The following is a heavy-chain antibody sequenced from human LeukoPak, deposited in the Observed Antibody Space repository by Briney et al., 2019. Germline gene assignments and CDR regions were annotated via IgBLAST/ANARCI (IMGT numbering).Heavy chain of an antibody. Sequence: GGSLRLSCAASGLTFNYYWLTWVRQAPGKGLEWVANIQQDGSEKYYVDSVKGRFIISRDNAKNSLDLQMNSLRAEDTAVYYCARVRKLRTRGVMDPLDYWGQGTLVTVSS. CDR2: IQQDGSEK. D-gene: IGHD3-10*01. V-gene: IGHV3-7*01. CDR1: GLTFNYYW. CDR3: ARVRKLRTRGVMDPLDY. J-gene: IGHJ4*02.